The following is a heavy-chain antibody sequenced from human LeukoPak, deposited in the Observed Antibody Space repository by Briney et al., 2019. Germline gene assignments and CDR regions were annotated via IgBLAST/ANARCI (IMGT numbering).Heavy chain of an antibody. Sequence: GGSLRLSCAASGFTFSSYAMSWVRQAPGKGLEWVSAISGSDGSTYYANSVKGRFTISRDNSKNTLYLQMNSLRAEDTAVYYCAKEGEALYDFWSGYHPFDYWGQGTLVTVSS. CDR1: GFTFSSYA. CDR3: AKEGEALYDFWSGYHPFDY. J-gene: IGHJ4*02. D-gene: IGHD3-3*01. CDR2: ISGSDGST. V-gene: IGHV3-23*01.